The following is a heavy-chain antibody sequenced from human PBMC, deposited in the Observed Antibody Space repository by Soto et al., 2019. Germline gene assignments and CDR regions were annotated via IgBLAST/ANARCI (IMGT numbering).Heavy chain of an antibody. Sequence: EVQLEESGGDLVKPGGSLRLSCTASGFTFTKAWMSWVRQAPGKGLEWVGRIKTETDGGTTDYAAPVKGRFSMSRDDSNNTFHLQMNSLKTADTGVYYCTTAPLTFIAVIGTSFLMGRDVWGQGTTVTVSS. CDR1: GFTFTKAW. D-gene: IGHD6-19*01. CDR2: IKTETDGGTT. V-gene: IGHV3-15*01. CDR3: TTAPLTFIAVIGTSFLMGRDV. J-gene: IGHJ6*02.